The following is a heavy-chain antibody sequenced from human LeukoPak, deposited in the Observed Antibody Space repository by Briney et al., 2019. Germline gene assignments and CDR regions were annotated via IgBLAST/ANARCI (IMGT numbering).Heavy chain of an antibody. D-gene: IGHD6-13*01. CDR1: GFTFSNYW. CDR3: AREISSWYRTEGRFDP. CDR2: IKQDGSEK. V-gene: IGHV3-7*01. Sequence: QPGGSLRLSCAASGFTFSNYWMSWVRQAPGKGLEWVANIKQDGSEKHYVDSVKGRLTISRDNAKDSLYLQVNSLRAEDTAVYYCAREISSWYRTEGRFDPWGQGTLVTVSA. J-gene: IGHJ5*02.